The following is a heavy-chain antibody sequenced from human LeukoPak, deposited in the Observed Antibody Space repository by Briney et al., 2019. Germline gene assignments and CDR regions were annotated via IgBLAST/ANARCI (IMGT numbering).Heavy chain of an antibody. Sequence: SVKVSCKVSGFTFRTSVMQWVRQARGQRLEWIGWIVVGSGNTNYAQKFQDRVTMTRNTSISTAYMELSSLRSEDTAVYYCARGYFQSGIAAAGSAFDPWGQGTLVTVSS. CDR1: GFTFRTSV. CDR3: ARGYFQSGIAAAGSAFDP. D-gene: IGHD6-13*01. CDR2: IVVGSGNT. V-gene: IGHV1-58*02. J-gene: IGHJ5*02.